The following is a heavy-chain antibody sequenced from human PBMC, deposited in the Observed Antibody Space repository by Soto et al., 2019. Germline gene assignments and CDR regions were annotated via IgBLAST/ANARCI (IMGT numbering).Heavy chain of an antibody. CDR2: ISYDGSNK. CDR3: ARDLDGSGSYPAGDYYYGMDV. CDR1: GFTFSSYA. J-gene: IGHJ6*02. Sequence: GGSLRLSCAASGFTFSSYAMHWVRQAPGKGLEWVAVISYDGSNKYYADSVKGRFTISRDNSKNTLYLQMNSLRAEDTAVYYCARDLDGSGSYPAGDYYYGMDVWGQGTTVTVSS. V-gene: IGHV3-30-3*01. D-gene: IGHD3-10*01.